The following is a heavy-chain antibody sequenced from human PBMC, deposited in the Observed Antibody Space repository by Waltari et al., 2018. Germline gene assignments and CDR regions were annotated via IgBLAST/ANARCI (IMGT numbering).Heavy chain of an antibody. V-gene: IGHV3-7*01. CDR1: ECTFAYYW. D-gene: IGHD3-3*01. CDR3: ATQSWSNFEY. CDR2: LKEDGSEK. Sequence: EVQLVESGGGLVQPGGSLRLSCAASECTFAYYWLTWCRQAPGKGLEWVANLKEDGSEKYYVESVKGRFTISRDNAKNSLYLQMSSLRVEDPAVYYCATQSWSNFEYWGQGTLVTVSS. J-gene: IGHJ4*02.